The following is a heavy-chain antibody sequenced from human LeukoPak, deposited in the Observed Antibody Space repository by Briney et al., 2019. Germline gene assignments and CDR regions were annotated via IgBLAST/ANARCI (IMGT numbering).Heavy chain of an antibody. V-gene: IGHV1-69*01. CDR3: ASEYQHRHYYYYMDV. CDR1: GGTFSSYA. D-gene: IGHD2-2*01. Sequence: GSSVKVSCKASGGTFSSYAISWVRQAPGQGLEWMGGIIPIFGTANYAQKFQGRVTITADESTSTAYMELSSLRSEDTAVYYCASEYQHRHYYYYMDVWGEGTTVTVSS. J-gene: IGHJ6*03. CDR2: IIPIFGTA.